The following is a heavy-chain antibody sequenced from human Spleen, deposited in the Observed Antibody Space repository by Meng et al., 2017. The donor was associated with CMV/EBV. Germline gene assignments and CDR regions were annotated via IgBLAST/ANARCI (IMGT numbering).Heavy chain of an antibody. J-gene: IGHJ3*01. CDR3: ARTDNTLNDALDL. CDR2: IYSSGGT. D-gene: IGHD1-1*01. V-gene: IGHV4-39*07. CDR1: GGSISTSSYY. Sequence: GSLRLSSAVSGGSISTSSYYWGWIRQPPGKGLEWIGSIYSSGGTFYNPSLKSRVSISVDTSKNHFSLKLNSVTAADTAVYYCARTDNTLNDALDLWGQGTMVTVSS.